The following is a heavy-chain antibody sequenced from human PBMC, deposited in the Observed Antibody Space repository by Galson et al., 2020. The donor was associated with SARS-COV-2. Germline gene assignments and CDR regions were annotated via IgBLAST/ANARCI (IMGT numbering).Heavy chain of an antibody. D-gene: IGHD3-16*01. Sequence: SQASEPLSLTCAVSGESFNDHFWTWIRQSPERGLEWIGQINHRETTAYNPSLGSRVTLSVDMSKNQFSLKLKSVTAADTAVYYCARNTRRFGDLLLNWFDSWGQGTLVTVSS. V-gene: IGHV4-34*01. J-gene: IGHJ5*01. CDR2: INHRETT. CDR1: GESFNDHF. CDR3: ARNTRRFGDLLLNWFDS.